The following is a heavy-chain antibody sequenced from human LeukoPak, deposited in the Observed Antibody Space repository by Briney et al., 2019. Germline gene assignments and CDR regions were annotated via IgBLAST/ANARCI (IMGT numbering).Heavy chain of an antibody. CDR3: AGVDYYGSGSYYTPLDDY. J-gene: IGHJ4*02. CDR1: GGSISSGGYY. CDR2: IYYSGST. D-gene: IGHD3-10*01. Sequence: PSETLSLTCTVSGGSISSGGYYWSWIRQHLGKGLEWIGYIYYSGSTYYNPSLKSRVTISVDTSKNQFSPKLSSVTAADTAVYYCAGVDYYGSGSYYTPLDDYWGQGTLVTVSS. V-gene: IGHV4-31*03.